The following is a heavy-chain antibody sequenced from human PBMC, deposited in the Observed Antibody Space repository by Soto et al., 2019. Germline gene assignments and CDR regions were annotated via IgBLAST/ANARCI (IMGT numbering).Heavy chain of an antibody. CDR2: AYYRSRWQY. D-gene: IGHD1-26*01. Sequence: SQTLSLTCALCGDSVSNNGATWNWIRQSPSRGLEWLGRAYYRSRWQYDYATSVRSRITINPDTSKNQFSLQLNSVTPEDTAVYYCARDPPDFNSGFDSWGQGSLVTVSS. V-gene: IGHV6-1*01. J-gene: IGHJ4*02. CDR3: ARDPPDFNSGFDS. CDR1: GDSVSNNGAT.